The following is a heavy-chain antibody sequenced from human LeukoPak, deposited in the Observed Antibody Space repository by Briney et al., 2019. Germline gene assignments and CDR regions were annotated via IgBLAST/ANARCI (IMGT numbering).Heavy chain of an antibody. CDR3: AGEIVGYSSGWFDY. CDR1: GGSISSSSYY. D-gene: IGHD6-19*01. CDR2: IYYTGNT. J-gene: IGHJ4*02. Sequence: PSETLSLTCTVSGGSISSSSYYWGWIRQPPGKGLEWIGSIYYTGNTYYNPSLKSRVTISVDTSKNQFSLKLSSVTAADTAVYYCAGEIVGYSSGWFDYWGQGTLVTVSS. V-gene: IGHV4-39*07.